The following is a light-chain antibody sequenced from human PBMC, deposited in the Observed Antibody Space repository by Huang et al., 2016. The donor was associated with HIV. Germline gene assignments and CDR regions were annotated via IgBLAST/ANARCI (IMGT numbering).Light chain of an antibody. Sequence: DVVMTQSPLSLPVTLGQPASISCRSRQSLVHSDGNTYLNWFKQRPGHSPTALIYNVSNRDFGGPDRFSGSGSGTDFTLKISRVEAEDVGVYYCMQGTHWPPYTFGQGTKLEIK. CDR1: QSLVHSDGNTY. J-gene: IGKJ2*01. CDR2: NVS. CDR3: MQGTHWPPYT. V-gene: IGKV2-30*02.